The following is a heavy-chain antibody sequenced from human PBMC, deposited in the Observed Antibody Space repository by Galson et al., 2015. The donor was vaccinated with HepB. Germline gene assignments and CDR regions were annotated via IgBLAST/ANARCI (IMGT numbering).Heavy chain of an antibody. CDR2: IRYDGTNK. CDR3: AKDRAYYYYGSGTDFDS. Sequence: SLRLSCAASGFTFSSYGMHWVRQAPGKGLEWVAFIRYDGTNKFYSDSVKGRFTISRDNSKKTLYLQMNSLRAEDTAVYFCAKDRAYYYYGSGTDFDSWGQGTLVTVSS. CDR1: GFTFSSYG. D-gene: IGHD3-10*01. J-gene: IGHJ4*02. V-gene: IGHV3-30*02.